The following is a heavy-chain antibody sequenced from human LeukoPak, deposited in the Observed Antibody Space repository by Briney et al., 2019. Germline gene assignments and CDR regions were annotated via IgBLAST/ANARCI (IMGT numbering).Heavy chain of an antibody. CDR3: ARDLKYLGRGIPRYFDY. D-gene: IGHD3-16*01. CDR1: GFSFSNYW. Sequence: GGSLRLSCAASGFSFSNYWMSWVRQAPGKGLEWVANIKQDGSEKYYVDSVKGRFTISRDNAKNSLYLQMNSLRAEDTAVYYCARDLKYLGRGIPRYFDYWGQGTLVTVSS. J-gene: IGHJ4*02. CDR2: IKQDGSEK. V-gene: IGHV3-7*03.